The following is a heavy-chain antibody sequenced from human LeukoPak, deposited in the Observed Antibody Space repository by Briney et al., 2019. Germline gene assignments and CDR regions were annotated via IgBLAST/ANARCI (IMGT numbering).Heavy chain of an antibody. CDR1: GDSISTSNSY. D-gene: IGHD1-26*01. CDR3: ARDVGTYPYIFDY. V-gene: IGHV4-39*07. Sequence: PSETLSLTCTVSGDSISTSNSYWGWIRQPPGKGLEWIGSIYYSGNTYYNASLKSRVTISVDTSKNQFSLNLTSVTAADTAVYYCARDVGTYPYIFDYWGQGILVTVSS. J-gene: IGHJ4*02. CDR2: IYYSGNT.